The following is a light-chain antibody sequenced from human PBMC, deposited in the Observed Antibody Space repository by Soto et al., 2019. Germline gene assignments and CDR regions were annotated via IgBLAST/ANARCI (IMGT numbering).Light chain of an antibody. CDR1: SSDIGAYDY. CDR2: EVN. V-gene: IGLV2-14*01. J-gene: IGLJ1*01. Sequence: QSVLTQPASLSGSPGQSITISCTGTSSDIGAYDYASWFQQHPGKAPKLMISEVNNRPSGVSNRFSGSKSGNTASLTISGLQAEDEADYYCSSYTSRSTLVFGTGTKVTVL. CDR3: SSYTSRSTLV.